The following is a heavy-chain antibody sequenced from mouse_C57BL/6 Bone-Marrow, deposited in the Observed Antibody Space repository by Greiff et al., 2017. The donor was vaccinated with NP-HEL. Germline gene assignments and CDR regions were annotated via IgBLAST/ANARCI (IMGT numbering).Heavy chain of an antibody. V-gene: IGHV1-59*01. Sequence: QVQLQQPGAELVRPGTSVKLSCKASGYTFTSYWMHWVKQRPGQGLEWIGVIDPSDSYTNYNQKFKGKATLTVDTSSSTAYMQLSTLTSEDSAVYYCARDSTGDSSGYYVDYWGQGTTLTVSS. CDR1: GYTFTSYW. D-gene: IGHD3-2*02. J-gene: IGHJ2*01. CDR3: ARDSTGDSSGYYVDY. CDR2: IDPSDSYT.